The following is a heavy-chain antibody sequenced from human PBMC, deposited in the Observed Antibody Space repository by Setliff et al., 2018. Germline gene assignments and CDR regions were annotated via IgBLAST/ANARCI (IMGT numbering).Heavy chain of an antibody. J-gene: IGHJ6*03. CDR3: ARGPSPYYDFWSGYYFHYYYYRDV. Sequence: SVKVSCKASGGTFSSYAISWVRQAPGQGLEWMGGIIPIFGTANYAQKFQGRVTITADESTSTAYMELRSLRSEDTAVYSCARGPSPYYDFWSGYYFHYYYYRDVWGKGTTVTVSS. CDR1: GGTFSSYA. CDR2: IIPIFGTA. D-gene: IGHD3-3*01. V-gene: IGHV1-69*13.